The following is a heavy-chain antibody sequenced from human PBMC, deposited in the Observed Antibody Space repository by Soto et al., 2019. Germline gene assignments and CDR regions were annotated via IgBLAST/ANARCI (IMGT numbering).Heavy chain of an antibody. Sequence: PSETLSLTSTVSGGCVSSGGYYWSWIQQPPRKGLELIGYIFYSGSTNYNPSLRSRVTISVDTSKNQFSLKLRSLTAADTAIYYCSRGQMAAAGTLYYFDYWGQGTLVTVSS. CDR2: IFYSGST. CDR1: GGCVSSGGYY. CDR3: SRGQMAAAGTLYYFDY. V-gene: IGHV4-61*08. J-gene: IGHJ4*02. D-gene: IGHD6-13*01.